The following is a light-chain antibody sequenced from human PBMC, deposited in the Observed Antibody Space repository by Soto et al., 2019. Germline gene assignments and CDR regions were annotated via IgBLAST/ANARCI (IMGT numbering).Light chain of an antibody. J-gene: IGKJ5*01. CDR2: AAY. CDR1: QAIATY. Sequence: EIQITRSPSLLSASVGGRITITSRASQAIATYLAWYQQKPGKAHKSLISAAYTLQSGVQSRFSVCGYGKDFTLTIRGLQPEECASYNCEQYHDFPITFGQRTSL. V-gene: IGKV1-16*01. CDR3: EQYHDFPIT.